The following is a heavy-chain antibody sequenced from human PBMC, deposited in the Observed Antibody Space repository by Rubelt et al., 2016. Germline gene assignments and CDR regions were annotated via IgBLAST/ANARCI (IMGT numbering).Heavy chain of an antibody. CDR3: AGGWGSRWYYFDY. J-gene: IGHJ4*02. V-gene: IGHV4-34*01. Sequence: QVQLQQWGAGLLKPSETLSLTCAVYGGSFSGYYWSWIRQPPGKGLEWIGEINHSGSTNYNPSLKSRITMSGNTSKNQFSRKLNAVTAADTAVYFCAGGWGSRWYYFDYWGQGILVTVSS. CDR2: INHSGST. D-gene: IGHD6-13*01. CDR1: GGSFSGYY.